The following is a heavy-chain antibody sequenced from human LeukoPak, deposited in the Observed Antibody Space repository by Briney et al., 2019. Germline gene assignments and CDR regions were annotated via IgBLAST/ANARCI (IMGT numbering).Heavy chain of an antibody. CDR3: ARGGGLDV. CDR2: INHNGNVN. CDR1: GFTFSSGW. Sequence: PGGSLRLSCVVSGFTFSSGWMTWVRQAPGKGLEWVASINHNGNVNYYVDSVKGRFTISRDNAKNSLYLQMSNLRAEDTAVYFCARGGGLDVWGQGATVTVSS. D-gene: IGHD3-16*01. V-gene: IGHV3-7*03. J-gene: IGHJ6*02.